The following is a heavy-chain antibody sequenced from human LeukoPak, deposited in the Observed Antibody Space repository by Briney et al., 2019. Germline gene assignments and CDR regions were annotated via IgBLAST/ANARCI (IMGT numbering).Heavy chain of an antibody. D-gene: IGHD2-2*01. J-gene: IGHJ6*02. CDR2: IIPIFGTA. CDR1: GGTFSSYA. Sequence: GASVKVSCKASGGTFSSYAISWVRQAPGQGLEWMGGIIPIFGTANYAQKFQGRVTITADESTRTAYMELSSLRSEDTAVYYCARDTTHCTSCYAFGMDVWGQGTTVTVSS. V-gene: IGHV1-69*13. CDR3: ARDTTHCTSCYAFGMDV.